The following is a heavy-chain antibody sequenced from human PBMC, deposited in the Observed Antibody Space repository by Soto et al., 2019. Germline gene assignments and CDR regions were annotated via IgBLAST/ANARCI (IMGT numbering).Heavy chain of an antibody. V-gene: IGHV4-38-2*01. Sequence: TPRLNCAVSGDSIIGIYHCAWLRQSPGRGLERIASIYHTGTTYYTPSLERRLTISVDTYKNQFSLRLSSVTAADSAVYYCARVMVRQLVRTDYYYYYGMDVWGQGT. D-gene: IGHD6-6*01. CDR1: GDSIIGIYH. CDR3: ARVMVRQLVRTDYYYYYGMDV. CDR2: IYHTGTT. J-gene: IGHJ6*02.